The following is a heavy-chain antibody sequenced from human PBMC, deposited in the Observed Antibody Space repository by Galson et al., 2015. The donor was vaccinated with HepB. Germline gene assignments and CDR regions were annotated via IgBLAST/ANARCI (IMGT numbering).Heavy chain of an antibody. CDR1: GFTFSTYW. Sequence: SLRLSCAASGFTFSTYWMSWVRQAPGKGLEWVANIKQDGSEKYYVDSVKGRFTISRDNAKHSLYLQMNSLRAEDTAVYYCARQITVAGRPKWFDPWGQGTLVTVSS. V-gene: IGHV3-7*03. J-gene: IGHJ5*02. CDR3: ARQITVAGRPKWFDP. CDR2: IKQDGSEK. D-gene: IGHD6-19*01.